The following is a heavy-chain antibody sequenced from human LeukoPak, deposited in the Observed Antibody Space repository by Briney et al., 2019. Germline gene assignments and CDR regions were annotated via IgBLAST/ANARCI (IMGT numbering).Heavy chain of an antibody. D-gene: IGHD2-21*02. V-gene: IGHV3-33*01. CDR2: IWYDGSNK. J-gene: IGHJ4*02. CDR1: GFTFSSYG. Sequence: GRSLRLSCAASGFTFSSYGMHWVRQAPGKGLEWVAVIWYDGSNKYYADSVKGRFTISRDNSKNTLYLQMNSLRAEDTAVYYCAGDYCGGDCYSFDYWGQGTLVTVSS. CDR3: AGDYCGGDCYSFDY.